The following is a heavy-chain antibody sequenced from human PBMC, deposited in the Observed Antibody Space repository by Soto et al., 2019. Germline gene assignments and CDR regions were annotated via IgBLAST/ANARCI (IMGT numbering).Heavy chain of an antibody. V-gene: IGHV3-30-3*01. CDR3: ARGNSITMIVVVIPPGMDV. D-gene: IGHD3-22*01. CDR2: ISYDGSNK. CDR1: GFTFSSYA. Sequence: PVGSLILSCSASGFTFSSYAMHWLRQAPGKELYWVAVISYDGSNKYYADSVKGRFTISRDNSKNTLYLQMNSLRAEDTAVYYCARGNSITMIVVVIPPGMDVWGQGTTVTVSS. J-gene: IGHJ6*02.